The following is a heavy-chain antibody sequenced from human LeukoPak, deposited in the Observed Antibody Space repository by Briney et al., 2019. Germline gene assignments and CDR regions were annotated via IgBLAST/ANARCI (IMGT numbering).Heavy chain of an antibody. Sequence: GGSQRLSCAASGFTFSSYEMNWVRQAPGKGLEWVSYISSSGSTIYYADSVKGRFTISRDNSKNTLYLQMNSLRAEDTAVYYCARDSGQQETIDYWGQGTLATVSS. CDR1: GFTFSSYE. D-gene: IGHD6-13*01. CDR2: ISSSGSTI. J-gene: IGHJ4*02. CDR3: ARDSGQQETIDY. V-gene: IGHV3-48*03.